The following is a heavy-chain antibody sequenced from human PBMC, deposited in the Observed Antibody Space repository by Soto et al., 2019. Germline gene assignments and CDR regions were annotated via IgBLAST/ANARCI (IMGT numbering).Heavy chain of an antibody. D-gene: IGHD4-4*01. CDR2: TRDKPNSYTT. J-gene: IGHJ6*01. Sequence: EVQLVESGGGLVQPGGSLRLSCAASGFTFSDHYMDWVRQAPGKGLEWVGRTRDKPNSYTTEHAASVKGRFTISRDDSENSVYLQMNSLKTEDTAVYYCTSAAVSKTGLDVWGQGTTVTVSS. V-gene: IGHV3-72*01. CDR3: TSAAVSKTGLDV. CDR1: GFTFSDHY.